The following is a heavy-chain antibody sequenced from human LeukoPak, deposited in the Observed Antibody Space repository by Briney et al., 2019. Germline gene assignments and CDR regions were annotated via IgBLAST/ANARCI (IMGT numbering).Heavy chain of an antibody. Sequence: GRSLRLSCAASGFTFSSYAMHWVRQAPGKGLEWVAVISYDGSNKYYADSVKGRFTISRDNAKNSLYLQMNSLRAEDTAVYYCARSLGGGFDIWGQGTMVTVSS. CDR3: ARSLGGGFDI. V-gene: IGHV3-30-3*01. CDR1: GFTFSSYA. D-gene: IGHD1-26*01. CDR2: ISYDGSNK. J-gene: IGHJ3*02.